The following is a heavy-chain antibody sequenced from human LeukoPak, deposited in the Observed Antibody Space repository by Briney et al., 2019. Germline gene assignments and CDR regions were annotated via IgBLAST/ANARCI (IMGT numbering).Heavy chain of an antibody. CDR1: GYTFTSYY. CDR3: ARRGAYYYDSSGYSNFDY. CDR2: INPSGGST. J-gene: IGHJ4*02. V-gene: IGHV1-46*01. Sequence: ASVKVSCKASGYTFTSYYMHWVRQAPGQGLEWMGIINPSGGSTSYAQKFQGRVTMTRDTSTSTVYMELSSLRSEDTAVYYCARRGAYYYDSSGYSNFDYWGQRTLVTVSS. D-gene: IGHD3-22*01.